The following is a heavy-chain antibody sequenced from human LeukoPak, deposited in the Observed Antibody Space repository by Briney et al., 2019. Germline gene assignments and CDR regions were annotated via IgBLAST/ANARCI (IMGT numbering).Heavy chain of an antibody. V-gene: IGHV1-2*06. Sequence: ASVKVSCKASGYTFTGYYMHWVRQAPGQGLEWMGRINPNSGGTNYAQKFQGRVTMTRDTSISTAYMELSRLRSDDTAVYYCARHSNWNGGVDWFDPWGQGTQVTVSS. J-gene: IGHJ5*02. D-gene: IGHD1-20*01. CDR2: INPNSGGT. CDR3: ARHSNWNGGVDWFDP. CDR1: GYTFTGYY.